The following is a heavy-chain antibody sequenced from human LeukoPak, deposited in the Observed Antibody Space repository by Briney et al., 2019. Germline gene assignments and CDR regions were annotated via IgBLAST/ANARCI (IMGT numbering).Heavy chain of an antibody. CDR3: TTDTHSRDY. Sequence: GGSLRLSCAASGFTFSNAWMSWVRQAPGKGLEWVGRIESKTDGGTTDYAAPVKGRFTISRDDSKNTLYLQMNSLKTEDTAVYYCTTDTHSRDYWGQGTLVTVSS. J-gene: IGHJ4*02. CDR1: GFTFSNAW. CDR2: IESKTDGGTT. V-gene: IGHV3-15*04.